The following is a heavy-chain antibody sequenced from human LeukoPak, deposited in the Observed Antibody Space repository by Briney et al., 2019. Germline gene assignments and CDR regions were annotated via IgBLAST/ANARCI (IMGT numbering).Heavy chain of an antibody. Sequence: GGSLRLSCAASGFTFSTYWMTWVRQAPGKGLEWVANVNQDGSAKYYVDSVKGRFTISRDNAKNSLYLQMNSLRAEGTAVYYCARAMAVWGQGTTVTVSS. J-gene: IGHJ6*02. CDR3: ARAMAV. CDR1: GFTFSTYW. V-gene: IGHV3-7*04. CDR2: VNQDGSAK.